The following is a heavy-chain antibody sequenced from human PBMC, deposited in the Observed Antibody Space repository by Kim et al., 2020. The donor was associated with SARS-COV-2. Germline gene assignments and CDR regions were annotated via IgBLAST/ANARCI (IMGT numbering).Heavy chain of an antibody. CDR3: ARASDMSYGGGDCYSERDY. V-gene: IGHV3-21*04. CDR2: ISSSSSYI. D-gene: IGHD2-21*02. J-gene: IGHJ4*02. CDR1: GFTFSSYS. Sequence: GGSLRLSCAASGFTFSSYSMNWVRQAPGKGLEWVSSISSSSSYIYYADSVKGRFTISRDNAKNTLYLQMNSLRAEDTAVYYCARASDMSYGGGDCYSERDYWGQGTLVTVSS.